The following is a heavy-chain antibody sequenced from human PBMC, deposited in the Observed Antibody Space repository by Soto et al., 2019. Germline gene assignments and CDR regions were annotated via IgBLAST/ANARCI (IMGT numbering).Heavy chain of an antibody. Sequence: PSETLSLTCAVYGGSFSGYYWSWIRQPPGKGLEWIGEINHSGSTNYNPSLKSRVTISVDTSKNRFSLKLSSVTAADTAVYYCARGGQYYYMDVWGKGTTVTVSS. CDR2: INHSGST. J-gene: IGHJ6*03. V-gene: IGHV4-34*01. CDR1: GGSFSGYY. CDR3: ARGGQYYYMDV.